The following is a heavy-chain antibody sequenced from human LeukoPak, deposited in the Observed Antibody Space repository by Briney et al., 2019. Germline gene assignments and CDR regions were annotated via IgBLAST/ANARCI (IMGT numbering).Heavy chain of an antibody. CDR1: GYTFTSYD. V-gene: IGHV1-8*03. J-gene: IGHJ4*02. CDR3: ARAMPNYVWGSYRYDYFDY. D-gene: IGHD3-16*02. CDR2: MNPNSGNT. Sequence: ASVKVSCKASGYTFTSYDINWVRQATGQGLEWMGWMNPNSGNTGYAQKFQGRVTITRNTSISTAYMELSSLRSEDTAVYYCARAMPNYVWGSYRYDYFDYWGQGTLVTVSS.